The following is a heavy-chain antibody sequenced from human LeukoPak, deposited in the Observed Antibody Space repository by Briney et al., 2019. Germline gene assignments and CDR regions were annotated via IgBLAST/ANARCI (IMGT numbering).Heavy chain of an antibody. V-gene: IGHV4-34*01. CDR2: INHSGST. J-gene: IGHJ4*02. D-gene: IGHD5-24*01. CDR3: AVPEIEMATIAY. CDR1: GGSFSGYY. Sequence: SSETLSLTCAVYGGSFSGYYWSWIRQPPGKGLEWIGEINHSGSTNYNPSLKSRVTISVDTSKNQFSLKLSSVTAADTAVYYCAVPEIEMATIAYWGQGTLVTVSS.